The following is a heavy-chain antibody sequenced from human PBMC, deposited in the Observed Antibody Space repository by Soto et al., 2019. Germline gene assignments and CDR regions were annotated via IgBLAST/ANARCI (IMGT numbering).Heavy chain of an antibody. V-gene: IGHV3-23*01. CDR1: GFTFSSYN. Sequence: PVGSLRLSCAASGFTFSSYNMSWFRQAPGKGLEWVSVISGIGGSTYYADSVKGRFTISRDNSKNTLSLQINRLSAEDTDVYYCAKRRVTGGRMDVWGQGTTVTVSS. D-gene: IGHD2-21*02. CDR3: AKRRVTGGRMDV. CDR2: ISGIGGST. J-gene: IGHJ6*02.